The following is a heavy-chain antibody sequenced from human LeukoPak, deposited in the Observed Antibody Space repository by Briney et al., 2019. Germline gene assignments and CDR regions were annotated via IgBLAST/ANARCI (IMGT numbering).Heavy chain of an antibody. J-gene: IGHJ4*02. Sequence: GASVKVSCKASGYTFTSYYMHWVRQAPGQGLEWMGIINPSGGSTSYAQKFQGRVTMTRDTSTSTVYMELSSLRSEDTAVYYCARAVPNYYGSGSYPDYWGQGTLVTVSS. D-gene: IGHD3-10*01. CDR1: GYTFTSYY. V-gene: IGHV1-46*01. CDR3: ARAVPNYYGSGSYPDY. CDR2: INPSGGST.